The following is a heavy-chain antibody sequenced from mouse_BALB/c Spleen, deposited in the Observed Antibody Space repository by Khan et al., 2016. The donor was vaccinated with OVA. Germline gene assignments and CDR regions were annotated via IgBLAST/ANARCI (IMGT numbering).Heavy chain of an antibody. CDR2: IDPFSGDT. V-gene: IGHV1S135*01. Sequence: VQLTESGPELMKPGASGKISCKASGYSFTTYYIHWVKQSHGKSLEWIGYIDPFSGDTTYNQKFKGMATLTVDKSSSTAYIHLSNLTSEDSAVYYCTRHGYVAWFTYGGQGTLVTVSA. J-gene: IGHJ3*01. D-gene: IGHD2-2*01. CDR3: TRHGYVAWFTY. CDR1: GYSFTTYY.